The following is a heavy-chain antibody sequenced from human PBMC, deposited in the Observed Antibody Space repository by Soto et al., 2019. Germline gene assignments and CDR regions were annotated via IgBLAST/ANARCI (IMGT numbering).Heavy chain of an antibody. CDR1: GGSISSSNR. Sequence: QVQLQSSGPGLVKPSGTLSLTCAVSGGSISSSNRWSWVRQPPGKGMEWIGEIHHSGSTNYNPSLTGRVTIAVDKSKNQCSLRLSSVTAADTAVYYCASVAPGKWLRYWGQGNLVTVSS. J-gene: IGHJ4*02. CDR3: ASVAPGKWLRY. D-gene: IGHD6-19*01. CDR2: IHHSGST. V-gene: IGHV4-4*02.